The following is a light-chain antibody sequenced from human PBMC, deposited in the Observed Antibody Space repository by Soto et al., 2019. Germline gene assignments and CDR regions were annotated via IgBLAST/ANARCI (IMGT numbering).Light chain of an antibody. J-gene: IGKJ3*01. Sequence: EIGLPHSPDPRSCSPGERAKFSSRTGKVFGSPLACYQHKPGQAPRLLIYDASKRATGIPARFSGSGSGTDFTLTISSLEPEDFAVYFCQQRSKWPVTFGPGTTVDIK. CDR3: QQRSKWPVT. CDR1: KVFGSP. CDR2: DAS. V-gene: IGKV3-11*01.